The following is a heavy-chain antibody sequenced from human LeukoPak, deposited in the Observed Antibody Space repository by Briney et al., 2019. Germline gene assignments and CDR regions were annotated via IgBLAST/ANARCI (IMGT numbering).Heavy chain of an antibody. Sequence: GGSLRLSCAASGFTFSSYGMHWVRQAPGKGLEWVAVIWYDGSNKYYADSVKGRFTISRDNSKNTLYLQMNSLRAEDTAVYYCARTGIAVAVDYYFDYWGQGTLVTVSS. CDR2: IWYDGSNK. J-gene: IGHJ4*02. CDR1: GFTFSSYG. V-gene: IGHV3-33*01. D-gene: IGHD6-19*01. CDR3: ARTGIAVAVDYYFDY.